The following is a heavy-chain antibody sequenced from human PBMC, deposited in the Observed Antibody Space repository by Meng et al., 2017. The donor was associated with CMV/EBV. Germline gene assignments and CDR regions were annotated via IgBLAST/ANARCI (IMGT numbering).Heavy chain of an antibody. CDR3: ARGADIVVAPAVTDAFDI. V-gene: IGHV1-8*03. CDR2: MNPNSGTA. J-gene: IGHJ3*02. Sequence: ASVKVSCKASGYTFTSYDINWVRQTTGQGLEWMGWMNPNSGTAGYAQNFQGRVTITRNTSISTAYMELSSLRSEDTAVYYCARGADIVVAPAVTDAFDIWGQGTMVTVSS. CDR1: GYTFTSYD. D-gene: IGHD2-2*01.